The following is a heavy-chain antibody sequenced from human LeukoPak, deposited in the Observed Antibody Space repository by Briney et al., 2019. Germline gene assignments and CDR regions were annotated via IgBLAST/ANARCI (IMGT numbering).Heavy chain of an antibody. CDR3: ARGVAAAFRWFDP. D-gene: IGHD6-13*01. Sequence: GGSLRLSCAASGFTFSSYSMNWVRQAPGKGLEWVSSISSSSSYIYYADSVKGRFTISRDNAKNSLYLQMNSLRAEDTAVYYCARGVAAAFRWFDPWGQGTLVTVSS. V-gene: IGHV3-21*01. CDR1: GFTFSSYS. J-gene: IGHJ5*02. CDR2: ISSSSSYI.